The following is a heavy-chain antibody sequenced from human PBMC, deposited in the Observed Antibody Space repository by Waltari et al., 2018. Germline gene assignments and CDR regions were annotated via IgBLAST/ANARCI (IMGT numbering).Heavy chain of an antibody. CDR3: GREACSAGNCPPDY. J-gene: IGHJ4*02. Sequence: QVQLVQSGAEVKTPGASVKVSCKASGYSFTSYYVHWVRQAPGQGLEWMGVINPSGGTTSYAQRFQGRVTMTRDTSTSTVYMEMSSLRFDDTAFYYCGREACSAGNCPPDYWGRGTLVSVSS. CDR1: GYSFTSYY. D-gene: IGHD2-15*01. V-gene: IGHV1-46*01. CDR2: INPSGGTT.